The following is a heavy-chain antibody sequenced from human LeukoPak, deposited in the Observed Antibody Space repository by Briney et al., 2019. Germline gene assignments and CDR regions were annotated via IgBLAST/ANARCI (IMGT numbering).Heavy chain of an antibody. V-gene: IGHV3-23*01. CDR3: AKGSNRGVATIDY. CDR1: GLTFSTYA. Sequence: GGSLRLSCAASGLTFSTYAMNWVRQAPGKGLEWVSAISGSGGDLYYADSVKGRFTISRDNSKNTLFLQMNSLRAEDTAVYYCAKGSNRGVATIDYWGQGTLVTVSS. D-gene: IGHD5-12*01. J-gene: IGHJ4*02. CDR2: ISGSGGDL.